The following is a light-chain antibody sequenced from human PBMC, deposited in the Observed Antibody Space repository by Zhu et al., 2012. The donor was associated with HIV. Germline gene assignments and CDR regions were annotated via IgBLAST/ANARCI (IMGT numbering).Light chain of an antibody. CDR2: GAS. CDR3: QQSSNWPPGLT. V-gene: IGKV3-11*01. Sequence: IVLTQSPATLSLSPGDTATLSCRASQSVSANLAWYQQKPGQAPRLLIYGASNRATGVAARFSGSGSRTDFTLTISSLEPEDFAVYYCQQSSNWPPGLTFGGGTKVEIK. CDR1: QSVSAN. J-gene: IGKJ4*01.